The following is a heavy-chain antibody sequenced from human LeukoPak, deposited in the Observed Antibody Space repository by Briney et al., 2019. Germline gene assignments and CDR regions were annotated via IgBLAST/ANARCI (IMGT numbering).Heavy chain of an antibody. J-gene: IGHJ4*02. V-gene: IGHV1-2*02. D-gene: IGHD1-7*01. CDR1: GYTFIDYY. CDR2: INPNRGVT. CDR3: ARVLRGTTSVAADY. Sequence: ASVKVSCKASGYTFIDYYLHWVRQAPGQGLEWMGWINPNRGVTSYGKKFQGRVTVTRDTSITTAYMELSRLRSDDTAVYYCARVLRGTTSVAADYWGQGPLVTVSS.